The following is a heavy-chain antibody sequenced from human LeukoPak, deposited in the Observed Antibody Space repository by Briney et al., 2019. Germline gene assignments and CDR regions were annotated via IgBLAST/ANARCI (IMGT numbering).Heavy chain of an antibody. Sequence: PGGSLRLSCAASRFTFSSYAMSWVRQAPGKGLEWVSTISGSTGNTYYADSVKGRFTISRDNSKNTLYLQMNSLRAEDTAVYYCAKGGIVALTLFDYWGQGTLVTVSS. CDR1: RFTFSSYA. CDR3: AKGGIVALTLFDY. D-gene: IGHD5-12*01. J-gene: IGHJ4*02. CDR2: ISGSTGNT. V-gene: IGHV3-23*01.